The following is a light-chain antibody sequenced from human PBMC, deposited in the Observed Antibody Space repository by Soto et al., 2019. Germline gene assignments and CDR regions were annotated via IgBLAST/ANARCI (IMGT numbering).Light chain of an antibody. Sequence: EIVLTQSPGTLSLSPGERATLSCRASQSVSSSYLAWYQQKPGQAPRLLIYGASSRATGIPDRFSGSGSGTSFTLTISRLEPEDFAGYYCQEYCSAPWTFGQGTKVEIK. V-gene: IGKV3-20*01. CDR2: GAS. CDR1: QSVSSSY. J-gene: IGKJ1*01. CDR3: QEYCSAPWT.